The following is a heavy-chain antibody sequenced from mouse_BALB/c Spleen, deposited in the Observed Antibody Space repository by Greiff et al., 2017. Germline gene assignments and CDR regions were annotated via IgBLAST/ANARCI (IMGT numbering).Heavy chain of an antibody. D-gene: IGHD4-1*01. J-gene: IGHJ2*01. CDR3: ARGLTGDY. Sequence: QLQESGPELMKPGASVKISCKASGYSFTSYYMHWVKQSHGKSLEWIGYIDPFNGGTSYNQKFKGKATLTVDKSSSTAYMHLSSLTSEDSAVYYCARGLTGDYWGQGTTLTVSS. V-gene: IGHV1S135*01. CDR2: IDPFNGGT. CDR1: GYSFTSYY.